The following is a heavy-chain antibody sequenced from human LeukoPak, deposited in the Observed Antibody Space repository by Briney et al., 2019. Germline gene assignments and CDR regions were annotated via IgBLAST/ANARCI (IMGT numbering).Heavy chain of an antibody. V-gene: IGHV3-21*06. J-gene: IGHJ3*01. CDR2: ISSSSSYI. CDR1: GFTFRTYS. D-gene: IGHD6-19*01. Sequence: GGSLRLSCAASGFTFRTYSMNWVRQAPGKGLEWVSSISSSSSYIYYADSVKGRFTTSRDNAKNSLYLEINCLRVEDTAVYYCARQWGWFTSGWWLDTLDVWGQGSMVIVSS. CDR3: ARQWGWFTSGWWLDTLDV.